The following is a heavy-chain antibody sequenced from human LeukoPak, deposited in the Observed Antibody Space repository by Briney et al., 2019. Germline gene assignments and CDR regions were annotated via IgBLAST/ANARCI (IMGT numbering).Heavy chain of an antibody. V-gene: IGHV3-23*01. D-gene: IGHD5-18*01. CDR1: GFTFSNHA. Sequence: PGGSLRLSCAASGFTFSNHAMSWVRQAPGRGLEWVSAISGSSGLTYYADSVKGRFTISRDNSKNTLFLQMNSLRAEDTAVYYCAGRVTGYSSGYVYWGQGTLVTVSS. CDR3: AGRVTGYSSGYVY. J-gene: IGHJ4*02. CDR2: ISGSSGLT.